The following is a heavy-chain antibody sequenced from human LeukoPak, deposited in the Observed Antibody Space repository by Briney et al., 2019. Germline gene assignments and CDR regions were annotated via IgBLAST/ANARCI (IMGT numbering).Heavy chain of an antibody. CDR2: IYSGGST. D-gene: IGHD3-10*01. CDR3: AKVGRMVRGARYYYGMDV. J-gene: IGHJ6*02. CDR1: GFTVSSNY. Sequence: PGGSLRLSCAASGFTVSSNYMSWVRQAPGKGLEWVSVIYSGGSTYYADSVKGRFTISRDNSKNTLYLQMNSLRAEDTAVYYCAKVGRMVRGARYYYGMDVWGQGTTVTVSS. V-gene: IGHV3-66*01.